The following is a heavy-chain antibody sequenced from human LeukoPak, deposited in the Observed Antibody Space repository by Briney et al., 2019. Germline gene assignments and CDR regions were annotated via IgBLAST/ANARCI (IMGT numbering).Heavy chain of an antibody. CDR1: GISLSTSGMC. CDR3: ARGPYCGGDCAIDY. V-gene: IGHV2-70*11. Sequence: SGPALVKPTQTLTLTCTFSGISLSTSGMCVSWIRQPPGKALEWLARIDWDDDKYYSTSLKTRLTISKDTSKNQVVLTMTNMDPMDTATYYCARGPYCGGDCAIDYWGQGTLVTVSS. J-gene: IGHJ4*02. D-gene: IGHD2-21*02. CDR2: IDWDDDK.